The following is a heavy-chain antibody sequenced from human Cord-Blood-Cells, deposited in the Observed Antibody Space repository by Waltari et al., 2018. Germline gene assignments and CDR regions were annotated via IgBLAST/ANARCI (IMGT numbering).Heavy chain of an antibody. CDR2: IYYSGST. J-gene: IGHJ4*02. CDR3: ARGGDCSGGSCYSSFDY. V-gene: IGHV4-39*07. CDR1: GGSISSSSYY. Sequence: QLQLQESGPGLVKPSETLSLTCTVSGGSISSSSYYWGWFRHPPGKGLEWIGSIYYSGSTYYNPSLKSRVTISVDTSKNQFSLKLSSVTAADTAVYYCARGGDCSGGSCYSSFDYWGQGTLVTVSS. D-gene: IGHD2-15*01.